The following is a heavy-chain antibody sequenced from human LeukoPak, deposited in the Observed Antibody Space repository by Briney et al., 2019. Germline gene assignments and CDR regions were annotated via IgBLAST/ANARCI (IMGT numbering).Heavy chain of an antibody. D-gene: IGHD3-22*01. Sequence: GGSLRLSCAASGFTFSSYWMHWVRQAPGKGLVWVSRINSDGSSTSYADSVKGRFTISRDNAKNTLYLQMNSLRAEDTAVYYCARDDQGYYYDSSGYYPYYYYYMDVWGKGTTVTISS. V-gene: IGHV3-74*01. CDR1: GFTFSSYW. CDR3: ARDDQGYYYDSSGYYPYYYYYMDV. J-gene: IGHJ6*03. CDR2: INSDGSST.